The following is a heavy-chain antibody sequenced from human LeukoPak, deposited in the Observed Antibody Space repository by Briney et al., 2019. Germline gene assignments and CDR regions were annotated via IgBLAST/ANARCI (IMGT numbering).Heavy chain of an antibody. D-gene: IGHD3-10*02. V-gene: IGHV3-48*04. CDR2: ISSSGSTI. J-gene: IGHJ6*04. Sequence: GGTLRLSCAASGFTFSSYGMSWVRQAPGKGLERVSYISSSGSTIYYADSVKGRFTISRDNAKNSLYLQMNSLRAEDTAVYYCAELGITMIGGVWGKGTTVTISS. CDR1: GFTFSSYG. CDR3: AELGITMIGGV.